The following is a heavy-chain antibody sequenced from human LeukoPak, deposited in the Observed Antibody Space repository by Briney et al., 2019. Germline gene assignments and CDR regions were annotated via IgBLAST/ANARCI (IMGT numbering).Heavy chain of an antibody. J-gene: IGHJ4*02. V-gene: IGHV4-59*01. CDR3: ARGVWQLAN. Sequence: SETLSLTCDVSGGPISNYYWTWIRQPPGKGLEWLGFIYNGATTNYNPSLKSRVTISVDTSKNQFSLRLSSVTAADTAVYYCARGVWQLANWGQGTLVTVSS. CDR1: GGPISNYY. CDR2: IYNGATT. D-gene: IGHD6-6*01.